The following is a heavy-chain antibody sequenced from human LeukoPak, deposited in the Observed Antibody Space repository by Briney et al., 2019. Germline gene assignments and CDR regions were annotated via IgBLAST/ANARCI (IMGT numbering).Heavy chain of an antibody. J-gene: IGHJ6*02. D-gene: IGHD1-1*01. CDR3: ARERYDSYYYYGMDV. CDR1: GGSISSGGYS. CDR2: IYHSGST. Sequence: SQTLSLTCAVSGGSISSGGYSWSWIRQPPGKGLEWIGYIYHSGSTNYNPSLKSRVTISVDRSKNQFSLKLSSVTAADTAVYYCARERYDSYYYYGMDVWGQGTTVTVSS. V-gene: IGHV4-30-2*01.